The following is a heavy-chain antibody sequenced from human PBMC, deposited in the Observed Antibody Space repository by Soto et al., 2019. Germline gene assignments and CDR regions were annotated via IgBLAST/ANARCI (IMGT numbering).Heavy chain of an antibody. Sequence: GGSLRLSCAASGFTFSSYSMNWVRQAPGKGLEWVSSISSSSSYIYYADSVKGRFTISRDNAKNSLYLQMNSLRAEDTAVYYCARAPAFAYYFDYWGQGTLVTVSS. J-gene: IGHJ4*02. CDR2: ISSSSSYI. CDR1: GFTFSSYS. CDR3: ARAPAFAYYFDY. D-gene: IGHD3-10*01. V-gene: IGHV3-21*01.